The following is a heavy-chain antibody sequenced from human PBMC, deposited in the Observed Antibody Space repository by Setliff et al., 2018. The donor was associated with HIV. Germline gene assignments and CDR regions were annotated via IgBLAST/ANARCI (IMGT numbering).Heavy chain of an antibody. J-gene: IGHJ1*01. Sequence: SETLSLTCAVYGGPSTDHYWNWIRQSPGMGLEWIAEIHHTGYINYNPSLRSRVSVSRDVSSNQFSLRLSSVTAADTAVYYCARDPKYYYKYFQYWGPGTLVTVSS. V-gene: IGHV4-34*01. D-gene: IGHD1-26*01. CDR3: ARDPKYYYKYFQY. CDR2: IHHTGYI. CDR1: GGPSTDHY.